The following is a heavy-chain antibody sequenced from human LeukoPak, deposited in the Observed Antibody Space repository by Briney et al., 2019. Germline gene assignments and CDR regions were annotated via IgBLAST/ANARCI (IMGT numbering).Heavy chain of an antibody. J-gene: IGHJ4*02. CDR1: GGSISSGSYY. V-gene: IGHV4-61*01. D-gene: IGHD6-13*01. Sequence: TSETLSLTCTVSGGSISSGSYYWSWIRQPPGKGLEWIGYIYYSGSTNYNPSLKSRVTISVDTSKNQFSLKLSSVTAADTAVYYCARTAGDSSSWYRGYYFDYWGQGTLVTVSS. CDR2: IYYSGST. CDR3: ARTAGDSSSWYRGYYFDY.